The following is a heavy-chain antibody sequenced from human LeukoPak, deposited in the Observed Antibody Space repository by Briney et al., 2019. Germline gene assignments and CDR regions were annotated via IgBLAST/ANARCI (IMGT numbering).Heavy chain of an antibody. CDR2: INHSGST. Sequence: SETLSLTCAVYGGSFSGYYWSWIRQPPGKGLEWIGEINHSGSTNYNPSLKSRVTISVDTSKNQFSLKPSSVTAADTAVYYCARGRYSRRFFDYWGQGTLVTVSS. V-gene: IGHV4-34*01. CDR1: GGSFSGYY. CDR3: ARGRYSRRFFDY. J-gene: IGHJ4*02. D-gene: IGHD1-1*01.